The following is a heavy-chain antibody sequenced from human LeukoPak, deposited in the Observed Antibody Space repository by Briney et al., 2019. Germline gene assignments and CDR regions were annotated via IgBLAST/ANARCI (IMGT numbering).Heavy chain of an antibody. CDR1: GASINSDTYY. CDR2: HSHIGSA. D-gene: IGHD1/OR15-1a*01. V-gene: IGHV4-39*07. J-gene: IGHJ4*02. CDR3: ARYQTGTMFAV. Sequence: SETLSLTCTVSGASINSDTYYWGWIRQPPGKGLEWIGTHSHIGSAYYNPSLRSLITMSLNTSENQLSQELYSVTAADTAIYYCARYQTGTMFAVWGQGTLVTVSS.